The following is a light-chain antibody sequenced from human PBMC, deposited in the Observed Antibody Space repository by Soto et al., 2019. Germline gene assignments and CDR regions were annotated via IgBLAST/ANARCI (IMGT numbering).Light chain of an antibody. J-gene: IGKJ5*01. Sequence: EIVLTQSPATLSVSPGERATLSCRASQSVSRNLAWYQQKTGQAPRLLIYDASNRATGIPARFSGSGSGTDFTLTISSLEPEDFAVYYCQHHNGSPPTFGQGTQLEIK. CDR2: DAS. V-gene: IGKV3-11*01. CDR3: QHHNGSPPT. CDR1: QSVSRN.